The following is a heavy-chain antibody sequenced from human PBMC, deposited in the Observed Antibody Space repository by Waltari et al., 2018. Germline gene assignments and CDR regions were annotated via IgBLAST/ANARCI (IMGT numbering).Heavy chain of an antibody. CDR1: GFTFSSYA. J-gene: IGHJ4*02. V-gene: IGHV3-23*01. D-gene: IGHD2-15*01. CDR2: ISGSGGST. Sequence: EVQLLESGGGLVQPGGSLRLSCAASGFTFSSYAISWVRQAPGKGLEWVSAISGSGGSTYYADSVKGRFTISRDNSKNTLYLQMNSLRAEDTAVYYCAKLIVVVVAANPGDYWGQGTLVTVSS. CDR3: AKLIVVVVAANPGDY.